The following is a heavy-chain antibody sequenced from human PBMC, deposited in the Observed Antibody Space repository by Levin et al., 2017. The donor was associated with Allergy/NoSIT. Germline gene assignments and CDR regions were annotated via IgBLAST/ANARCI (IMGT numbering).Heavy chain of an antibody. CDR3: AKDLRYCSGGSCYPEYFDY. J-gene: IGHJ4*02. CDR1: GFTFSSYG. Sequence: GGSLRLSCAASGFTFSSYGMHWVRQAPGKGLEWVAVISYDGSNKYYADSVKGRFTISRDNSKNTLYLQMNSLRAEDTAVYYCAKDLRYCSGGSCYPEYFDYWGQGTLVTVSS. V-gene: IGHV3-30*18. CDR2: ISYDGSNK. D-gene: IGHD2-15*01.